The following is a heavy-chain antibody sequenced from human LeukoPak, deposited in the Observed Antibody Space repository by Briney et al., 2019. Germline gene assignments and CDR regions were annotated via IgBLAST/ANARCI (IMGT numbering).Heavy chain of an antibody. V-gene: IGHV3-20*04. Sequence: GGSLRLSCAASTRFSFDDYGMSWVRQAPGKGLEWVSGINRNGDSTGYGDVVKGRFTISRDNAKNSLYLQMNSLTAEDTAVYYCARLNGEATIFGYWGQGSLVTVSS. D-gene: IGHD5-12*01. CDR3: ARLNGEATIFGY. J-gene: IGHJ4*02. CDR2: INRNGDST. CDR1: TRFSFDDYG.